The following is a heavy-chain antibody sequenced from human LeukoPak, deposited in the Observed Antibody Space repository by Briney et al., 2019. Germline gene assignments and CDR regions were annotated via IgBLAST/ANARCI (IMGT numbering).Heavy chain of an antibody. D-gene: IGHD3-3*01. CDR2: ISSSSSYI. V-gene: IGHV3-21*01. CDR1: GFTFSSYS. CDR3: ARDRATYYDFWSGYSGTFDY. Sequence: GGSLRLSCAASGFTFSSYSMNWVRQAPGKGLEWVSSISSSSSYIYYADSVKGRFTISRDNAKNSLYLQMNSLRAEDTAVYYCARDRATYYDFWSGYSGTFDYWGQGTLVTVSS. J-gene: IGHJ4*02.